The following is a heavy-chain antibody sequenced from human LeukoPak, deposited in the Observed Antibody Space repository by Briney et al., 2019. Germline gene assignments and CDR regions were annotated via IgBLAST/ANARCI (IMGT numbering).Heavy chain of an antibody. Sequence: SETLSLTCTVSGGSISSYYWSWIRQPPGKGLEWIGNIYDRGGTKYNPSLKSRVTISGDTSKNQFSLRLSSVTAADTAVYYCARHFSGAAAPLPFDYWGQGTLVTVSS. J-gene: IGHJ4*02. CDR2: IYDRGGT. D-gene: IGHD6-13*01. V-gene: IGHV4-59*08. CDR1: GGSISSYY. CDR3: ARHFSGAAAPLPFDY.